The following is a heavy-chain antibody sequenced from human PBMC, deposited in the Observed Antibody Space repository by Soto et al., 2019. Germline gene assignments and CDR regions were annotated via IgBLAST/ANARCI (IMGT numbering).Heavy chain of an antibody. D-gene: IGHD2-15*01. J-gene: IGHJ4*02. V-gene: IGHV3-48*02. Sequence: EVQLVESGGGLVQPGGPLRLSCAASGFTLSRYSMHWVRQAPGKGLAWVSYISGSGGTIYYEDSVKGLFTISGDNAKNSLSVQMTSPRDEDPAVYFCARDTGLMGSGMSFSTDSWGQGTLVTVSS. CDR2: ISGSGGTI. CDR3: ARDTGLMGSGMSFSTDS. CDR1: GFTLSRYS.